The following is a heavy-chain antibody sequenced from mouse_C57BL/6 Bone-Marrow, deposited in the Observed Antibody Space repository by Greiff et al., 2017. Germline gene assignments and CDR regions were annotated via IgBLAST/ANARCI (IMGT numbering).Heavy chain of an antibody. CDR2: IDPENGDT. CDR1: GFNINDDY. J-gene: IGHJ4*01. V-gene: IGHV14-4*01. CDR3: TPNLLLRAGDAMDY. Sequence: EVQGVESGAELVRPGASVKLSCTASGFNINDDYMHWVKQRPEQGLEWIGWIDPENGDTEYASKFQGKATITADKSSNTAYLQLSSLTSEDTAVYYCTPNLLLRAGDAMDYWGQGTSVTVSS. D-gene: IGHD1-1*01.